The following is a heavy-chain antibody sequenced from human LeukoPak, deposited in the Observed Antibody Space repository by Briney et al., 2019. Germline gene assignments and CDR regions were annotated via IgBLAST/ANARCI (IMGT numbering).Heavy chain of an antibody. Sequence: GASVKVSCKASGYTFTGYYMHWMRQAPGQGLEWMGWINPNSGGTDYAQKFQGRVTMTRDTSISTAYMELTRLRSDDTAVYYCARGGLRVMVYRLYYMDVWGKGTTVTVSS. D-gene: IGHD2-8*01. CDR1: GYTFTGYY. J-gene: IGHJ6*03. CDR2: INPNSGGT. V-gene: IGHV1-2*02. CDR3: ARGGLRVMVYRLYYMDV.